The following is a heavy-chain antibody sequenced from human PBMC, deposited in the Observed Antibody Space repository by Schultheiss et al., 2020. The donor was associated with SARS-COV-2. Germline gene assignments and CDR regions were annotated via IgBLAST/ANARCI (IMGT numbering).Heavy chain of an antibody. V-gene: IGHV3-48*01. CDR1: GFTFSSYS. CDR3: ATSLTAGALERPFDY. Sequence: GESLKISCAASGFTFSSYSMNWVRQAPGKGLEWVSYISSSSTIYYADSVKGRFTISRDNAKNSLYLQMNRLRAEDTAVYYCATSLTAGALERPFDYWGQGTLVTVSS. D-gene: IGHD1-26*01. J-gene: IGHJ4*02. CDR2: ISSSSTI.